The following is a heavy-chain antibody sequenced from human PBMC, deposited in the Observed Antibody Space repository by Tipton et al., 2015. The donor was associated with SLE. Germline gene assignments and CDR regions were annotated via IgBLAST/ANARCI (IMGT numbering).Heavy chain of an antibody. Sequence: TLSLTCAVSGGSISSGGYSWGWVRQPPGKGLEWLGYIYESGSAYYNPSLKSRLTISIDRPKNQFPLRLSSVTAAEAAVYYCARDRPLGLVEPTTKDHYGMDVWGQGTTVTVSS. V-gene: IGHV4-30-2*01. D-gene: IGHD1-7*01. CDR2: IYESGSA. J-gene: IGHJ6*02. CDR1: GGSISSGGYS. CDR3: ARDRPLGLVEPTTKDHYGMDV.